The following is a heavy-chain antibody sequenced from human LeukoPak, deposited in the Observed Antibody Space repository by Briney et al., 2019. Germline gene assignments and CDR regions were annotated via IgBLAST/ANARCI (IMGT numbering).Heavy chain of an antibody. CDR2: IIPIFGTA. V-gene: IGHV1-69*06. CDR1: GGTFSSYA. Sequence: SVKVSCKASGGTFSSYAISWVRQAPGQGLEWMGRIIPIFGTANYAQKFQGRVTITAGKSTSTAYMELSSLRSEDTAVYYCARVGEYYFDYWGQGTLVTVSS. D-gene: IGHD3-16*01. J-gene: IGHJ4*02. CDR3: ARVGEYYFDY.